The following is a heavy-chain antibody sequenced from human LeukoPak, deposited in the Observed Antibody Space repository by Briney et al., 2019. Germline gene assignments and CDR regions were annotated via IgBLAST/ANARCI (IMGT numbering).Heavy chain of an antibody. CDR3: AKESYYYGSGSYNY. Sequence: HPGESLRLSCAASGFTFSSYAMSWVPQAPGKGLEWVSAISGSGGSTYYADSVKGRFTISRDNSKNTLYLQMNSLRAEDTAVYYCAKESYYYGSGSYNYWGQGTLVTVSS. CDR2: ISGSGGST. J-gene: IGHJ4*02. D-gene: IGHD3-10*01. V-gene: IGHV3-23*01. CDR1: GFTFSSYA.